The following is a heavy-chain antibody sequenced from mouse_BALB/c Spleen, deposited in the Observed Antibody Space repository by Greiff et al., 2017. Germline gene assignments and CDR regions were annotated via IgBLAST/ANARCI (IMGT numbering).Heavy chain of an antibody. Sequence: VQLQQSGPELVKPGASVRISCKASGYTFTSYYIHWVKQRPGQGLEWIGWIYPGNVNTKYNEKFKGKATLTADKSSSTAYMQLSSLTSEDSAVYFCAREGDYYGSSLPFAYWGQGTLVTVSA. CDR1: GYTFTSYY. CDR3: AREGDYYGSSLPFAY. J-gene: IGHJ3*01. CDR2: IYPGNVNT. D-gene: IGHD1-1*01. V-gene: IGHV1S56*01.